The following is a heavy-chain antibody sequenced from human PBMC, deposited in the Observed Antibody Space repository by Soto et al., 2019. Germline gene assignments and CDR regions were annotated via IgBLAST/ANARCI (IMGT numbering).Heavy chain of an antibody. V-gene: IGHV3-64D*08. CDR2: ISSNGGST. CDR1: GFTFSSYA. CDR3: VKGRPGIAAAGTY. J-gene: IGHJ4*02. Sequence: AGGSLRLSCSASGFTFSSYAMHWVRQAPGKGLEYVSAISSNGGSTYYADSVKGRFTISRDNSKNTLYLQMSSLRAEDTAVYYCVKGRPGIAAAGTYWGQGTLVTVSS. D-gene: IGHD6-13*01.